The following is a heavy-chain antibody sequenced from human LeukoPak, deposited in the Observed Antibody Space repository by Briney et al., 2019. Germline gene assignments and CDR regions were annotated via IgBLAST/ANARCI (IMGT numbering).Heavy chain of an antibody. CDR3: ARDPGTYCLDF. CDR1: GFMFGAYD. CDR2: IQNDGTTK. V-gene: IGHV3-30*02. D-gene: IGHD1-26*01. J-gene: IGHJ4*02. Sequence: GGSLRLSCAASGFMFGAYDMHWVRQAPGKGLEWVAFIQNDGTTKYYADSVRGRFTISRDNSNHTLYLQMSSLRPEDTAVFYCARDPGTYCLDFWGQETLVTVSS.